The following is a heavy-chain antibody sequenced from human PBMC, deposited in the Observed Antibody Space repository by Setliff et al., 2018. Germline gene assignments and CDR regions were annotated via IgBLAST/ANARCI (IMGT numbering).Heavy chain of an antibody. V-gene: IGHV3-23*01. CDR2: ISGSGGST. CDR3: AKIKQWLVYYFDY. Sequence: RASVKVSCKVSGFTFSSYAMSWVRQAPGKGLEWVSAISGSGGSTYYADSVKGRFTISRDNSKNTLYLQMNSLRAEDTAVYYCAKIKQWLVYYFDYWGQGTLVTVSS. J-gene: IGHJ4*02. CDR1: GFTFSSYA. D-gene: IGHD6-19*01.